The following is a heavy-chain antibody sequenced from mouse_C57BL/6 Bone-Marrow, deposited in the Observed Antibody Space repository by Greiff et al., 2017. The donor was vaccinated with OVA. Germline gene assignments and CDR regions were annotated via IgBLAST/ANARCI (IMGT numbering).Heavy chain of an antibody. J-gene: IGHJ3*01. CDR2: IYPRSGNT. CDR3: ARERWLGFAY. D-gene: IGHD2-3*01. V-gene: IGHV1-81*01. Sequence: VKLVESGAELARPGASVKLSCKASGYTFTSYGISWVKQRTGKGLEWMGEIYPRSGNTDYNEKSKGKATLTADKSSSTAYMELRSLTSEYSSVYFCARERWLGFAYWCQGTLVTVSA. CDR1: GYTFTSYG.